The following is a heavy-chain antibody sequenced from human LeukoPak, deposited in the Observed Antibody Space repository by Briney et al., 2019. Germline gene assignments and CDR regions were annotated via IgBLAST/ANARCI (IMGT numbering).Heavy chain of an antibody. CDR3: AKDIPLWFSYNWFDP. CDR2: ISGSGGST. D-gene: IGHD5-18*01. J-gene: IGHJ5*02. Sequence: GESLRLSCAASGFTFISYAMSWVRQAPGKGLEGVSAISGSGGSTYYADSVKGRFTISRDNSKNTLYLQMNSLRAEDTAVYYCAKDIPLWFSYNWFDPWGQGTLVIVSS. CDR1: GFTFISYA. V-gene: IGHV3-23*01.